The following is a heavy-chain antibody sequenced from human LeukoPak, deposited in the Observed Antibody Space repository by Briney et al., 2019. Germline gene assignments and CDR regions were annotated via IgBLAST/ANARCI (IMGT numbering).Heavy chain of an antibody. Sequence: SETLSLTCTVSGDSIGSYYWSWIRQPPGKGLECIGYIYYSGSTNYNPSLKSRVTISVDTSKNQLSLKLSSVTAADTAVYFCARGFNWFDPWGQGTLVTVSS. CDR1: GDSIGSYY. CDR2: IYYSGST. J-gene: IGHJ5*02. CDR3: ARGFNWFDP. V-gene: IGHV4-59*01.